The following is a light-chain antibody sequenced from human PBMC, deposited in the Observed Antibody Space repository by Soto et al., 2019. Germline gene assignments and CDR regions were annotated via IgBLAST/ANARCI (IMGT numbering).Light chain of an antibody. CDR3: QVYASYSEA. Sequence: DMQGNQCTSSRPAYVDARVSITCRASQSISSWLAWYQQKPGKAPKLLIYKASTLKSGVPSRFSGSGSGTEFTLTFSSLQPDDFATYYCQVYASYSEAFGQGTKVDIK. CDR2: KAS. CDR1: QSISSW. V-gene: IGKV1-5*03. J-gene: IGKJ1*01.